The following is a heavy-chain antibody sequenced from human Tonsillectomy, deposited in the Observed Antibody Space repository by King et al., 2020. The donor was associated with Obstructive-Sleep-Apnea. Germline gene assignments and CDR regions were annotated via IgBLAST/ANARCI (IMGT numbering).Heavy chain of an antibody. CDR1: GYSFNTYW. J-gene: IGHJ4*02. V-gene: IGHV5-51*01. Sequence: QLVQSGAEVRKPGESLKISCKGSGYSFNTYWIAWVRQMPGKGLEWIGIIYPSDSETTYSPSFQGQVTISADKSISTAYLQWSSLKASDTAMYYCARRDYYASAIGYWGQGTLVTVSS. D-gene: IGHD3-10*01. CDR2: IYPSDSET. CDR3: ARRDYYASAIGY.